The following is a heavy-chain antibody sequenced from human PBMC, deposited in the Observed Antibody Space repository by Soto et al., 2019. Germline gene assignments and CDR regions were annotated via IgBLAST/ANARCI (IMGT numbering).Heavy chain of an antibody. D-gene: IGHD3-22*01. V-gene: IGHV1-69*13. Sequence: GPSVKVSCKASGGTFSSYAISWVRQAPGQGLEWMGGIIPIFGTANYAQKFQGRVTITADESTSTAYMELSSLRYEDTAVYYCARGSSSGYWADYWGQGTLVTVSS. CDR2: IIPIFGTA. J-gene: IGHJ4*02. CDR1: GGTFSSYA. CDR3: ARGSSSGYWADY.